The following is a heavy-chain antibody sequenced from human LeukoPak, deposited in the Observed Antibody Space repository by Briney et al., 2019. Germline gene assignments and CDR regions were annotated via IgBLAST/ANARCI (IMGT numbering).Heavy chain of an antibody. CDR1: GSSCTSNW. Sequence: GASLHTSCKAAGSSCTSNWNGWVRPLPGKRLEWMRIIYPADSDTRYNPSFQGHVTISADKSISTAYLQWSSLMASDTATYYGARRNYYYGAGRPHNWFDPWGQGTLVTVSS. D-gene: IGHD3-10*01. CDR3: ARRNYYYGAGRPHNWFDP. J-gene: IGHJ5*02. V-gene: IGHV5-51*01. CDR2: IYPADSDT.